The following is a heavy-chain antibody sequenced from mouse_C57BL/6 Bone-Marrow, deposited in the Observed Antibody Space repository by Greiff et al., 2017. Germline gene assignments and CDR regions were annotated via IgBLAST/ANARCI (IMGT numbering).Heavy chain of an antibody. D-gene: IGHD3-2*02. CDR1: GYTFTSYW. CDR3: AREEDSSDYAMDY. V-gene: IGHV1-55*01. CDR2: IYPGSGST. Sequence: QVQLQQPGAELVKPGASVKMSCKASGYTFTSYWITWVKQRPGQGLEWIGDIYPGSGSTNYNEKFKSKATLTVDTSSSTAYMQLSSLTSEDSAVYYCAREEDSSDYAMDYWGQGTSVTVSS. J-gene: IGHJ4*01.